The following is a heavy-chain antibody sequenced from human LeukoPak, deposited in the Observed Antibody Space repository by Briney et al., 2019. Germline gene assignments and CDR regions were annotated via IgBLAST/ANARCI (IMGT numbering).Heavy chain of an antibody. V-gene: IGHV3-23*01. CDR2: ISGSGGST. Sequence: GGSLRLSCAASGFTFSSYAMSWVRQAPGKGLEWVSAISGSGGSTYYADSVKGRFTISRDNSKNTLYLQMNSLRAEDTAVYYCAKLDLWFGELPDYYYYMDVWGKGTTVTVSS. J-gene: IGHJ6*03. CDR3: AKLDLWFGELPDYYYYMDV. D-gene: IGHD3-10*01. CDR1: GFTFSSYA.